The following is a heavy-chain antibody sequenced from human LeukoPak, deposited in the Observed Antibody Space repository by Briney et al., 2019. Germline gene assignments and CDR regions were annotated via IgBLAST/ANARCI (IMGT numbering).Heavy chain of an antibody. Sequence: PSETLSLTCTVSGGSISSSGFYWGWIRQPPVKGLEWIGSIYYSGSTYYNPSLKSRVTISVDTSKNQFSLKLSSVTAADTAVYYCARDGDSSGRKPFDPWGQGTLVTVSS. J-gene: IGHJ5*02. CDR3: ARDGDSSGRKPFDP. D-gene: IGHD6-19*01. V-gene: IGHV4-39*07. CDR1: GGSISSSGFY. CDR2: IYYSGST.